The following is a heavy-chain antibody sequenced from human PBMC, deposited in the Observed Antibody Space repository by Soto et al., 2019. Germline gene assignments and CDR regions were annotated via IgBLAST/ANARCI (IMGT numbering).Heavy chain of an antibody. D-gene: IGHD1-26*01. CDR1: GGTFSSYA. Sequence: GASVKVSCKASGGTFSSYAISWVRQAPGQGLEWMGGIIPIFGTANYAQKFQGRVTITADESTSTAYMELRSLRSEDTAVYYCARGGSLYWYFDLWGRGTLVTVSS. J-gene: IGHJ2*01. CDR2: IIPIFGTA. CDR3: ARGGSLYWYFDL. V-gene: IGHV1-69*13.